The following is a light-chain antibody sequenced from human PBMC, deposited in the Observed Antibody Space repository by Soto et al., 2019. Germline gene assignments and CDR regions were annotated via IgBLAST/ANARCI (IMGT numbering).Light chain of an antibody. J-gene: IGKJ2*01. CDR2: GAF. CDR1: QSLTNN. CDR3: QQYSNWPYT. V-gene: IGKV3-15*01. Sequence: EIVMTHSPATLPVSPGERATLSCRASQSLTNNLAWYQQKPGQAPRLLIYGAFTRATGIPARFSGSGSGTEFTLTISSLQSEDFAVYYCQQYSNWPYTFGQGTRWISN.